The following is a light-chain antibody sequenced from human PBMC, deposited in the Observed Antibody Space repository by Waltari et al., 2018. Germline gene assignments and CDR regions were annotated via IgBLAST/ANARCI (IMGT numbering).Light chain of an antibody. J-gene: IGLJ3*02. CDR2: DVS. CDR1: SRDVGGFNF. Sequence: QSALTQPASVSGSPGQSITIPCPGTSRDVGGFNFVSWYQQHPGKAPKLMIYDVSKRPSGVSNRFSGSKSGNTASLTISGLQAEDEADYYCSSYTISSTLNWVFGGGTKLTVL. CDR3: SSYTISSTLNWV. V-gene: IGLV2-14*03.